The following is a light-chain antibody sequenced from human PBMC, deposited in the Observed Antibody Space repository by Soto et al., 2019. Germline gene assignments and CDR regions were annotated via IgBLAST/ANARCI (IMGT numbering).Light chain of an antibody. Sequence: DIQMTQSPSPLSASVGDRVTITCRASQIISNYLTWYQQRPGKPPQLLIYGASNLQSGVPSRFSGSGSGTDFTLTISSLQPEDFATYYCQQSYRTPITFGQGTRLEIK. CDR3: QQSYRTPIT. CDR1: QIISNY. V-gene: IGKV1-39*01. CDR2: GAS. J-gene: IGKJ5*01.